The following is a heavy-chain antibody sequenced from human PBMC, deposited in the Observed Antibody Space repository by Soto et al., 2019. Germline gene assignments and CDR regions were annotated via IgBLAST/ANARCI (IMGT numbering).Heavy chain of an antibody. CDR1: GYTFSSYA. CDR3: ARDGAVAGDSNFDY. Sequence: ASVKVSCKASGYTFSSYAMHWVRQAPGQRLEWMGWINAGNGNTKYSQKFQGRVTITRDTSASTAYMELSSLRSEDTAVYYCARDGAVAGDSNFDYWGQGTMVTVSS. V-gene: IGHV1-3*01. J-gene: IGHJ4*02. CDR2: INAGNGNT. D-gene: IGHD6-19*01.